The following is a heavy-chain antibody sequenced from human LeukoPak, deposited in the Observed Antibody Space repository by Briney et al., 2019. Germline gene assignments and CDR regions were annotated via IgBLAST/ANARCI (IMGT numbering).Heavy chain of an antibody. Sequence: PSETLSLTCTVSGGSISSSSYYWGWIRQPPGKGLEWIGSIYYSGSTYYNPSLKSRVTISVDTSKNQFSLKLSSVTAADTAVYYCARDTSSGWYGSIYYYYYMDVWGKGTTVTVSS. J-gene: IGHJ6*03. D-gene: IGHD6-19*01. V-gene: IGHV4-39*07. CDR3: ARDTSSGWYGSIYYYYYMDV. CDR1: GGSISSSSYY. CDR2: IYYSGST.